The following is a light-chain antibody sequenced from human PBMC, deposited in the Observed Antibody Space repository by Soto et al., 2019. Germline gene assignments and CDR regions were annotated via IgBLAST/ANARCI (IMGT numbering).Light chain of an antibody. Sequence: EFVLTKCPATMSLSPGEGATLSFIASQSVSRNLAWYQQKPGQAPRLLIYDASNRATGIPARFSGSGSGTDFTLTISSLEPEDFAVYYCQQRSNWPPITFGQGTRLEIK. CDR1: QSVSRN. CDR2: DAS. J-gene: IGKJ5*01. CDR3: QQRSNWPPIT. V-gene: IGKV3-11*01.